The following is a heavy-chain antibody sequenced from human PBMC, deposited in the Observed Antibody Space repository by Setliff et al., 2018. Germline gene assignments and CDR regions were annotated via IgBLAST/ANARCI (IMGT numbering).Heavy chain of an antibody. CDR1: GFTFSTHW. D-gene: IGHD6-19*01. Sequence: GGSLRLSCAASGFTFSTHWMQWVRQVPGKGLEWVSRVNGDETISSSGSTIYYVDSVKGRFTISRDNAKNSLYLQMNSLRAEDTAVYYCARYSSGWFFDYWGQGTPVTVSS. J-gene: IGHJ4*02. CDR3: ARYSSGWFFDY. V-gene: IGHV3-48*03. CDR2: ISSSGSTI.